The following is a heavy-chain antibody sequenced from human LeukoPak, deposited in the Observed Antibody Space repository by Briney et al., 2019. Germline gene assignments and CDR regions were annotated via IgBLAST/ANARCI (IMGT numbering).Heavy chain of an antibody. V-gene: IGHV3-30-3*01. CDR3: AKDLSGYSTTWSPGYMDV. D-gene: IGHD3-9*01. J-gene: IGHJ6*03. CDR2: ISYDGSYK. CDR1: GFTFSNYA. Sequence: QPGGSLRLSCAASGFTFSNYAMHWVRQAPGKGLEWVAVISYDGSYKYYADSVKGRFTISRDNSKNTLSLRLDSLRPEDTAVYYCAKDLSGYSTTWSPGYMDVWGEGTTVIVSS.